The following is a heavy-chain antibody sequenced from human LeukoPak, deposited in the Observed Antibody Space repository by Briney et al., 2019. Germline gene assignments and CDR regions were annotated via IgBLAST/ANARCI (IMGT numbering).Heavy chain of an antibody. CDR1: GFTFSSYA. CDR2: INHSGST. V-gene: IGHV4-34*01. J-gene: IGHJ4*02. Sequence: GSLRLSCAASGFTFSSYAMSWIRQPPGKGLEWIGEINHSGSTNYNPSLKSRVTISVDTSKNQFSLKLSSVTAADTAVYYCGRGEGYCSGGSCRIFDYWGQGTLVTVSS. D-gene: IGHD2-15*01. CDR3: GRGEGYCSGGSCRIFDY.